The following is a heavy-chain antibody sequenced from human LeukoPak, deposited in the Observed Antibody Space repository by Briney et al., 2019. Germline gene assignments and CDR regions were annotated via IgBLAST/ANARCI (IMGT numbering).Heavy chain of an antibody. D-gene: IGHD2-2*01. Sequence: SETLSLTXAVSGYSISSGYYWGWIRQPPGKGLEWIGSIYHSGSTYYNPSLKSRVTISVDTSKNQFSLKLSSVTAADTAVYYCARQLGYCSSTSCLLYWFDPWGQGTLVTVSS. CDR2: IYHSGST. J-gene: IGHJ5*02. CDR3: ARQLGYCSSTSCLLYWFDP. CDR1: GYSISSGYY. V-gene: IGHV4-38-2*01.